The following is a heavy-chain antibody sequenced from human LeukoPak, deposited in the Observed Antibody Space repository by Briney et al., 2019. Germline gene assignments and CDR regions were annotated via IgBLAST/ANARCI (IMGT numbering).Heavy chain of an antibody. CDR2: MSSDSNHI. J-gene: IGHJ5*02. CDR3: VRSRVRGDPFDP. CDR1: GFSFEDYG. V-gene: IGHV3-9*01. Sequence: GGSLRLSCAASGFSFEDYGMHWVRHVPGKGLEWVSGMSSDSNHIDYADSVKGRFTISKGNANNYLYLQMNSLRPEDTGLYYCVRSRVRGDPFDPWGQGTLVAVSS. D-gene: IGHD3-10*01.